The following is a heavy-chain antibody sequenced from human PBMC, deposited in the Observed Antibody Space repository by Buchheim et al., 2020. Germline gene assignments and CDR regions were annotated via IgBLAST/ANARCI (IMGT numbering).Heavy chain of an antibody. CDR1: GGSISSGGYY. CDR2: IFNSGTT. J-gene: IGHJ4*02. CDR3: ARLGMGSSGNFDY. V-gene: IGHV4-30-4*01. D-gene: IGHD6-19*01. Sequence: QVQLQESGPGLVKPSQTLSLTCAVSGGSISSGGYYWSWIRRPPGKGREWFGYIFNSGTTYYNSSLKSRLTISKDTSTNQFYLNLKSMTAADTAVYYCARLGMGSSGNFDYWGQGTL.